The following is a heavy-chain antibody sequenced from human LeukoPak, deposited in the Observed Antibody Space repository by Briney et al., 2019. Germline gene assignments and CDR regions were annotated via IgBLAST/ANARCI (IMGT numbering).Heavy chain of an antibody. Sequence: SETLSLTCTVSGGSISSYYWSWIRQPPGKGLEWIGYIYYSGSTNYNPSLKSRVTVSVDTSKNQFSLKLSSVTAADTAVYYCARHHLRWSEYYFDYWGQGTLVTVSS. CDR3: ARHHLRWSEYYFDY. J-gene: IGHJ4*02. V-gene: IGHV4-59*08. CDR2: IYYSGST. CDR1: GGSISSYY. D-gene: IGHD4-23*01.